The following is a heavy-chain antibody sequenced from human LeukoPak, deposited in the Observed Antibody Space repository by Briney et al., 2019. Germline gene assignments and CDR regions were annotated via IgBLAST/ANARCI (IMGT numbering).Heavy chain of an antibody. D-gene: IGHD5-24*01. J-gene: IGHJ4*02. CDR3: AKDVGVATVTADFDY. CDR2: IGGTDGST. CDR1: GFTFSTYA. V-gene: IGHV3-23*01. Sequence: GGSLRLSCAASGFTFSTYAMSWVRPAPGKGLEWVSAIGGTDGSTYYADSVKGRFTISRDNSKNTLYLQMNSLRADDTAVYYCAKDVGVATVTADFDYWGQGTLVTVSS.